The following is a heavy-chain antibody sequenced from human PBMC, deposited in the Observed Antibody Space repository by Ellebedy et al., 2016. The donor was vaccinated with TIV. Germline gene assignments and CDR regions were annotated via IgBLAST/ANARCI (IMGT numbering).Heavy chain of an antibody. J-gene: IGHJ4*02. CDR1: GFIFSAST. CDR3: IRKSEIGGSGLGDY. CDR2: MRSKAKNYAT. V-gene: IGHV3-73*01. D-gene: IGHD3-10*01. Sequence: GESLKISCAASGFIFSASTMHWVRQASGKGLEWVGQMRSKAKNYATAYQASVKGRITIPRDDSQNTAYLQMNSLKTEDTAVYYCIRKSEIGGSGLGDYWGQGTLVTVSS.